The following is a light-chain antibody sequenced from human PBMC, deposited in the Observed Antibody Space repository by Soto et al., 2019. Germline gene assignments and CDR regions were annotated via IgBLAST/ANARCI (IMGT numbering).Light chain of an antibody. CDR2: AAS. V-gene: IGKV1-39*01. Sequence: DIQMTQSPSSLSASVGDRVTITCRASQSIHSYLNWYQQKAGKAPKLLIYAASSLQSGVPSRFSGSGFGTDFTLTISSLQPEDFATDYCQQSYSTPRTFGQGTKVEIK. J-gene: IGKJ1*01. CDR1: QSIHSY. CDR3: QQSYSTPRT.